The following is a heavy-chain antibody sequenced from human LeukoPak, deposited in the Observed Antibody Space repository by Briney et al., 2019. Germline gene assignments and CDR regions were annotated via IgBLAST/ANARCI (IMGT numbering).Heavy chain of an antibody. J-gene: IGHJ4*02. V-gene: IGHV4-38-2*02. D-gene: IGHD6-19*01. CDR2: IYHSGST. Sequence: SETLSLTCTVSGYSISSGYYWGWIRQPPGKGLEWIGSIYHSGSTYYNPSLKSRVTISVDTSKNQFSLKLSSVTAADTAVYYCASLDSSWDYFDYWGQGTLVTVSS. CDR1: GYSISSGYY. CDR3: ASLDSSWDYFDY.